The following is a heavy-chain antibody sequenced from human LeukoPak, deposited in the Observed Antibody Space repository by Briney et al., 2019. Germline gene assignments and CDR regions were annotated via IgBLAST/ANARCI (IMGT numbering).Heavy chain of an antibody. V-gene: IGHV3-21*01. CDR2: ISSSSSYI. Sequence: GGSLRLSCVGSGFTFSSYEMNWVRQAPGKGLEWVSSISSSSSYIYYADSVKGRFTISRDNAKNSLYLQMNSLRAEDTAVYYCAREWVAAAGIHYYYYMDVWGKGTTVTVSS. J-gene: IGHJ6*03. CDR3: AREWVAAAGIHYYYYMDV. CDR1: GFTFSSYE. D-gene: IGHD6-13*01.